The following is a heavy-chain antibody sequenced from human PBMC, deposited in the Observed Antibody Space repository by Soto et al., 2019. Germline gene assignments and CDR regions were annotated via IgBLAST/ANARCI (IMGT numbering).Heavy chain of an antibody. Sequence: SQTLSLTCAISGDSVSRNSAAWYWIRQSPSRGLEWLGRTYYRSRWYNDYAVSVKSRITVNPDTSKNQFSLHLNSVTPEDTAVYYWSRGLWLVRSNYWGQGTLATVSS. J-gene: IGHJ4*02. V-gene: IGHV6-1*01. CDR1: GDSVSRNSAA. CDR3: SRGLWLVRSNY. CDR2: TYYRSRWYN. D-gene: IGHD6-19*01.